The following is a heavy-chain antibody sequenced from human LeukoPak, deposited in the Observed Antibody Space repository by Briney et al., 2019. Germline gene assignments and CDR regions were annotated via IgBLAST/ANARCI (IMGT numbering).Heavy chain of an antibody. Sequence: SGGVLILSCAASGFTLCDYWVRWVRQAPGEGLEWVATTKQDASEKYYVDSVKGRFTISRDNVKNPLFFQMNSLRAEDTAVYYCACSGRGPFDAWGQGTMVTVSS. D-gene: IGHD6-19*01. CDR1: GFTLCDYW. CDR2: TKQDASEK. V-gene: IGHV3-7*01. J-gene: IGHJ3*01. CDR3: ACSGRGPFDA.